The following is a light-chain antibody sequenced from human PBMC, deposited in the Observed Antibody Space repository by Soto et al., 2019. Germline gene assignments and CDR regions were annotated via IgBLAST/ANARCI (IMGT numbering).Light chain of an antibody. CDR2: AAS. CDR1: QGISSY. J-gene: IGKJ1*01. V-gene: IGKV1-9*01. CDR3: QQYYSYPLT. Sequence: IHLTQSPSSLSASVGDRVTITCRASQGISSYLGCYQQKPGKAPKLLIDAASTLQSGVPSRFSGSGSGTDFTLTISCLQSEDFATYYCQQYYSYPLTFGQGTKVDI.